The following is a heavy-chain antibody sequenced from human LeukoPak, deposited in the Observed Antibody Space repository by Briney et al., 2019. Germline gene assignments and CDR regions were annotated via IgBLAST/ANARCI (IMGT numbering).Heavy chain of an antibody. V-gene: IGHV4-59*01. CDR3: ARDMMVRGTIDAFDI. CDR2: IYYSGST. D-gene: IGHD3-10*01. Sequence: SETLSLTCTVSGGSISSYYWSWIRQPPGKGLGWIGYIYYSGSTNYNPSLKSRVTISVDTSKNQFSLKLSSVTAADTAVYYCARDMMVRGTIDAFDIWGQGTMVTVSS. CDR1: GGSISSYY. J-gene: IGHJ3*02.